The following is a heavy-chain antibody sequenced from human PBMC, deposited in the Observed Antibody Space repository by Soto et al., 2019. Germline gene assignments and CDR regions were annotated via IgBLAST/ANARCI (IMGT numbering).Heavy chain of an antibody. V-gene: IGHV3-23*01. D-gene: IGHD3-22*01. CDR1: GFTFSSYA. CDR2: ISSSGGST. J-gene: IGHJ4*02. Sequence: EVQLLESGGGLVQPGGSLRLSCAASGFTFSSYAMSWVRQAPGKGLEWVSAISSSGGSTYYADSVKGRFTISRDNSKTTLYLQMNSLRAEDTAVYYCAKVSSSGYHYGLDYWGQGTLVTVSS. CDR3: AKVSSSGYHYGLDY.